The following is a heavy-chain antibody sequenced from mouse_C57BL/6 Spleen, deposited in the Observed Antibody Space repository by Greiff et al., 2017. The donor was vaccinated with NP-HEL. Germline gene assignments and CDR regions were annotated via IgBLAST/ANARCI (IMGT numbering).Heavy chain of an antibody. D-gene: IGHD2-4*01. V-gene: IGHV1-77*01. CDR1: GYTFTDYY. Sequence: QVHVKQPGAELVKPGASVKISCKASGYTFTDYYINWVKQRPGQGLEWIGKIGPGSGSTYYNEKFKGKATLTADKSSSTAYMQLSSLTSEDSAVYFCARSVYYDYANYAMDYWGQGTSVTVSS. J-gene: IGHJ4*01. CDR3: ARSVYYDYANYAMDY. CDR2: IGPGSGST.